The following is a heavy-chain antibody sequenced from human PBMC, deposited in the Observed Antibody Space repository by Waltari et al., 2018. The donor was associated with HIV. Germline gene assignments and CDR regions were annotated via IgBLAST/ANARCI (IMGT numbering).Heavy chain of an antibody. Sequence: QVQLVESGGAVVQPGTSLTLSCAVSGFPFTHFAIHWVRQSPGKGLEWLAVFWSDGVEISYADSVKGRFTISKDSSQKTLYLHLTSLRAEDTALYYCARGYSSSRWIPLYHWGRGTLVTVSS. J-gene: IGHJ4*02. D-gene: IGHD6-6*01. CDR2: FWSDGVEI. V-gene: IGHV3-33*01. CDR3: ARGYSSSRWIPLYH. CDR1: GFPFTHFA.